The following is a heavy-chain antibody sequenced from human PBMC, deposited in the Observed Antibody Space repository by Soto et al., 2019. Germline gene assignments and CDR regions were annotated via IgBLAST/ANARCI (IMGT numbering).Heavy chain of an antibody. D-gene: IGHD3-9*01. CDR2: ISGSGGST. CDR3: AKGSFGTLTGYHCDY. CDR1: GFTFSSYA. Sequence: PGGPLRLSCAASGFTFSSYAMSWVRQAPGKGLEWVSAISGSGGSTYYADSVKGRFTISRDNSKNTLYLQMNSPRAEDTAVYYCAKGSFGTLTGYHCDYWGQGTLVTVSS. V-gene: IGHV3-23*01. J-gene: IGHJ4*02.